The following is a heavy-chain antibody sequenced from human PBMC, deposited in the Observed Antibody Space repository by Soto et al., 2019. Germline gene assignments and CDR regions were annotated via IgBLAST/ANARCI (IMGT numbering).Heavy chain of an antibody. J-gene: IGHJ5*02. CDR2: IIPIFGTA. CDR3: ARSLDLWDKVATIGQFDP. V-gene: IGHV1-69*13. D-gene: IGHD5-12*01. Sequence: ASVKVSFKASGGTFSSYAISWVRQAPGQGLEWMGGIIPIFGTANYAQKFQGRVTITADESTSTAYMELSSLRSEDTAVYYCARSLDLWDKVATIGQFDPWGLGTLVTVSS. CDR1: GGTFSSYA.